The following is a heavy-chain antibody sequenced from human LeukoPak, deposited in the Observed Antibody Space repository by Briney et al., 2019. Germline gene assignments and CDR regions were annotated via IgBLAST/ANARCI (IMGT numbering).Heavy chain of an antibody. V-gene: IGHV4-59*12. CDR3: ARGRGGYSSGWYANWFDP. D-gene: IGHD6-19*01. CDR1: GGSISSYY. CDR2: IYYSGST. Sequence: TSETLSLTCTVSGGSISSYYWSWIRQPPGKGLEWIGYIYYSGSTNYSPSLKSRVTISVDTSKNQFSLKLSSVTAADTAVYYCARGRGGYSSGWYANWFDPWAREPWSPSPQ. J-gene: IGHJ5*02.